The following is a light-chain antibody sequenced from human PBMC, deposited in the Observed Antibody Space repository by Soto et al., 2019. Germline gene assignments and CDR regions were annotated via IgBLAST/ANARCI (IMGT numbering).Light chain of an antibody. Sequence: QSALTQPRSVSGSPGQSVTISCSGTSSDVGGYNYVSWYQQHPGKAPKLMIYGVTKRPSGVPDRFSGSKSGNTASLTISGLQAEDEADYYCCSYAGSYTWVFGGGTKLTVL. CDR3: CSYAGSYTWV. J-gene: IGLJ3*02. V-gene: IGLV2-11*01. CDR1: SSDVGGYNY. CDR2: GVT.